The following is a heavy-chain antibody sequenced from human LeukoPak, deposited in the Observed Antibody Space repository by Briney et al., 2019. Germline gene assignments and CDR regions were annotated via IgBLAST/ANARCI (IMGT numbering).Heavy chain of an antibody. CDR3: ARGHYYFDY. V-gene: IGHV4-59*12. CDR2: IYYSGST. Sequence: SETLSLTCSVSGGPISSYYWSWIRQPPGKGLEWIGYIYYSGSTKYNPSLKSRVTISVDTSKNQFSLKLSSVTAADTAVYYCARGHYYFDYWGQGTLVTVSS. CDR1: GGPISSYY. J-gene: IGHJ4*02.